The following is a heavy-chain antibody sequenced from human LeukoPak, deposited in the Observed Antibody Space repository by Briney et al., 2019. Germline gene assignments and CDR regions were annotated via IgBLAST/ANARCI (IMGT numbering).Heavy chain of an antibody. CDR1: GGSISSSSYY. V-gene: IGHV4-39*01. CDR3: ATYYRVQSVFDY. J-gene: IGHJ4*02. CDR2: TYYSGST. D-gene: IGHD2-21*01. Sequence: SETLSLTCTVSGGSISSSSYYWGWIRQPPGKGLEWIGSTYYSGSTYYNPSLKSRVTISVDTPKNQFSLKLSSVTAADTAVYYCATYYRVQSVFDYWGQGTLVTVSS.